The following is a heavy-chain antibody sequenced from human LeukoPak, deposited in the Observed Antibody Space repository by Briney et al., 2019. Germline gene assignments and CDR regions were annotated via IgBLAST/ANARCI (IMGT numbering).Heavy chain of an antibody. D-gene: IGHD6-19*01. Sequence: PGGSLRLSCAASGFTFKTYWMSWVRQAPGKGLEWVANIKQDGSETYYVDSVKGRFTISRDNAKNSLYLQLNSLRAEDTALYHCGAESVAVAAYYWGQGTLVTVSS. J-gene: IGHJ4*02. CDR2: IKQDGSET. V-gene: IGHV3-7*01. CDR3: GAESVAVAAYY. CDR1: GFTFKTYW.